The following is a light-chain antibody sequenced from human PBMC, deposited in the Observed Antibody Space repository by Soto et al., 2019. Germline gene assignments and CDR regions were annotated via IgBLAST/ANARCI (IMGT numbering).Light chain of an antibody. V-gene: IGKV3-20*01. J-gene: IGKJ1*01. CDR1: QSVSSSN. CDR2: GAS. Sequence: PGERATLSCRASQSVSSSNFAWYQQKPGQAPRLLIYGASRRATGIPDRFSGSGFGTDFTLSISRLEPEDFAVYWCQHYGNSPTFGQGTKVDIK. CDR3: QHYGNSPT.